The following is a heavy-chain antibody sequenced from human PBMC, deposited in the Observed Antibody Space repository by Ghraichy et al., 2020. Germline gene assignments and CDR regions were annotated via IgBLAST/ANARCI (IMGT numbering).Heavy chain of an antibody. CDR2: INDNEKT. CDR3: ARGWYYYHGSGYYFDY. CDR1: GGSIRSGGYS. V-gene: IGHV4-30-2*01. D-gene: IGHD3-22*01. J-gene: IGHJ4*02. Sequence: SETLSLTCTVSGGSIRSGGYSWSWMRQPPGKDLEWIGYINDNEKTFFNSSLKNRVTISLDRSKNQFSLNLKSVTGADTAVYYCARGWYYYHGSGYYFDYWGQGTLVTVS.